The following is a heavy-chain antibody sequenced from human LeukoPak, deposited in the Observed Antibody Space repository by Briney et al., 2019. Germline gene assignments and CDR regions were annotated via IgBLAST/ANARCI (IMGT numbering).Heavy chain of an antibody. CDR2: ISYDGSNK. V-gene: IGHV3-30-3*01. CDR3: ARDHLRRRYGDSLNWFDP. D-gene: IGHD4-17*01. J-gene: IGHJ5*02. CDR1: GFTFSSYA. Sequence: QPGGSLRLSCAASGFTFSSYAMHWVRQAPGKGLEWVAVISYDGSNKYYADSVKGRFTISRDNSKNTLYLQMNSLRAEDTAVYYCARDHLRRRYGDSLNWFDPWGQGTLVTVSS.